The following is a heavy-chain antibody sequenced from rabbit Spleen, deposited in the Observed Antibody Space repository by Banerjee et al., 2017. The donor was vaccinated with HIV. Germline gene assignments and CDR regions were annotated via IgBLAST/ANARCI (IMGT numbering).Heavy chain of an antibody. CDR1: GFDFSSNA. CDR3: VRDTWAFNL. CDR2: IGSGTGNT. V-gene: IGHV1S47*01. Sequence: QEQLVESGGGLVQPEGSLTLTCKAAGFDFSSNAVCWVRQAPGKGLEWIGCIGSGTGNTWYASWVNGRFTISKTSSTTVTLQMTSLTDADTATYFCVRDTWAFNLWGQGTLVTVS. D-gene: IGHD3-1*01. J-gene: IGHJ4*01.